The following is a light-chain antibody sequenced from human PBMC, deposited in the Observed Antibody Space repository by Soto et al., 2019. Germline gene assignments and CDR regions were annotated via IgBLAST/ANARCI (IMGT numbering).Light chain of an antibody. CDR1: QSVSSSY. CDR2: GAS. Sequence: EIVLTQSPGTLSLSPGERATLSCRASQSVSSSYLAWYQQKAGQAPRLLIYGASSRATGIPDKFSGSGSGKDFTLTISRLEPEDYAVYYCQQYGSPPPTFGQGTKVDIK. CDR3: QQYGSPPPT. J-gene: IGKJ1*01. V-gene: IGKV3-20*01.